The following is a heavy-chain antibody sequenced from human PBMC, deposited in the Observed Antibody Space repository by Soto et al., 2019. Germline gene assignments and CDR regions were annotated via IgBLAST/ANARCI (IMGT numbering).Heavy chain of an antibody. V-gene: IGHV3-53*04. J-gene: IGHJ4*02. CDR1: GFTVSSNY. D-gene: IGHD2-21*02. CDR3: ARDAGGNYVNPLDY. Sequence: GGSLRLSCAASGFTVSSNYMSWVRQAPGKGLEWVSVIYSGGSTYYADSVKGRFTISRHNSKNTLYLQMNSLRAEDTAVYYCARDAGGNYVNPLDYWGQGTLVTVSS. CDR2: IYSGGST.